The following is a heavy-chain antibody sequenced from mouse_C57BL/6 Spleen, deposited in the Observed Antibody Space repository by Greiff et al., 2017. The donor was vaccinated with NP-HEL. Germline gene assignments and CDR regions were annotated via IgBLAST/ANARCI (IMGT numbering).Heavy chain of an antibody. D-gene: IGHD2-1*01. V-gene: IGHV1-4*01. J-gene: IGHJ4*01. CDR1: GYTFTSYT. Sequence: VQLQQSGAELARPGASVKMSCKASGYTFTSYTMHWVKQRPGQGLEWIGYIHPSSRYTKYNQKFKDKAKLTADKSSSTADMQLSSLTAEDSAVYYGARDYDGNWYDAMDYWGQGTSVTVAS. CDR2: IHPSSRYT. CDR3: ARDYDGNWYDAMDY.